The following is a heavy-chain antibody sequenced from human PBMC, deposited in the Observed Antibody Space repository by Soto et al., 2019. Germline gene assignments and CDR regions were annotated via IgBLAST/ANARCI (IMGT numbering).Heavy chain of an antibody. CDR3: AREPYYYDSSGYHGAFDI. Sequence: PGGSLRLSCAASGFTFSDYYMSWIRQAPGKGLEWVSYISTSGSTIYYGDSVKGRFTISRDNAKNSLYLQMNSLRAEDTAVYYCAREPYYYDSSGYHGAFDIWGQGTMVTVSS. J-gene: IGHJ3*02. CDR2: ISTSGSTI. V-gene: IGHV3-11*01. D-gene: IGHD3-22*01. CDR1: GFTFSDYY.